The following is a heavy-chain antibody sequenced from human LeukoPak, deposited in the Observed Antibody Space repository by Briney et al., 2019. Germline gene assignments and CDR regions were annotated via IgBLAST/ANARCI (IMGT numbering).Heavy chain of an antibody. J-gene: IGHJ3*02. CDR2: INPSSGGT. CDR1: GYTFTGYY. Sequence: ASVKVSCKASGYTFTGYYMHWVRQAPGQGLEWMGWINPSSGGTNYAQKFQDRVTMTRDTSISTFYMELSRLRSDDTAVYYCGRAGADGSGSYYPSAAFDIWGQGTMVTVSS. CDR3: GRAGADGSGSYYPSAAFDI. V-gene: IGHV1-2*02. D-gene: IGHD3-10*01.